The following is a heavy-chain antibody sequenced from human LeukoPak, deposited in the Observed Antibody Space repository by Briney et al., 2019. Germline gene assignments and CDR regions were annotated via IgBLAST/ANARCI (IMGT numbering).Heavy chain of an antibody. CDR1: GIIFSASG. CDR2: IRFDGSND. D-gene: IGHD3-22*01. Sequence: GGSLRLSCTVSGIIFSASGMHWVRQAPGKGLEWVAFIRFDGSNDDYADSVKGRFTISRDNPKNTLYLQMNSLRAEDTAVYYCARGGYYDSSGYPPRPFDPWGQGTLVTVSS. V-gene: IGHV3-30*02. CDR3: ARGGYYDSSGYPPRPFDP. J-gene: IGHJ5*02.